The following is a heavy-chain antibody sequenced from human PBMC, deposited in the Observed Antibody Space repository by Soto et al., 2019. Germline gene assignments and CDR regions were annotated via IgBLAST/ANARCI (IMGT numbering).Heavy chain of an antibody. D-gene: IGHD3-9*01. V-gene: IGHV1-8*01. CDR2: MNPNSGNT. J-gene: IGHJ4*02. Sequence: ASVKVSCKASGYTFTSYDINWVRQATGQGLEWMGWMNPNSGNTGYAQKFQGRVTMTRNTSISTAYMELSSLRSEDTAVYYCARGVGLRYFDWPIRGFDYWGQGTLVTVSS. CDR1: GYTFTSYD. CDR3: ARGVGLRYFDWPIRGFDY.